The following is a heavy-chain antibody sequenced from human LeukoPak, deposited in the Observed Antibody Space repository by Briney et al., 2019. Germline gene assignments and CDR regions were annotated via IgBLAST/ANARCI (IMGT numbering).Heavy chain of an antibody. V-gene: IGHV1-8*01. CDR1: GYTFTSYD. CDR2: MNPNSGNT. D-gene: IGHD6-13*01. J-gene: IGHJ4*02. Sequence: ASVKVSCKASGYTFTSYDINWVRQATGQGLEWMGWMNPNSGNTGYAQKFQGRVTMTRNTSISTAYMELSSLRSEDTAVYYCARLYSSSWKLPDYWGQGTLVTVSS. CDR3: ARLYSSSWKLPDY.